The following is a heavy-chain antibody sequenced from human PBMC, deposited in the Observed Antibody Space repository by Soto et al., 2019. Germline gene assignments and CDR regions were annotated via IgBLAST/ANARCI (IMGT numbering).Heavy chain of an antibody. D-gene: IGHD3-3*01. CDR3: ARDSQWRSGYDVWSGYHGTYYFDY. Sequence: ASVKVSCKASGYTFTSYDINWVRQATGQGLEWMGWMNPNSGNTGYAQKFQGRVTMTRNTSISTAYMELSSLRSEDTAVYYCARDSQWRSGYDVWSGYHGTYYFDYWGQGTLVTVSS. V-gene: IGHV1-8*01. CDR1: GYTFTSYD. J-gene: IGHJ4*02. CDR2: MNPNSGNT.